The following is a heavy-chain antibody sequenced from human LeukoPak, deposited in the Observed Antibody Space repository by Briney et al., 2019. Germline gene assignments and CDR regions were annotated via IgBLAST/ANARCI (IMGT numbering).Heavy chain of an antibody. CDR3: VRGNPFGGY. CDR1: GLTFSNYW. Sequence: GGSLRLSCAASGLTFSNYWMDWVRQAPGKGLEWVANIKQDGSEKNYVDSVKGRFIISRDNAKNSLYLQMNTLRADDTAVYYCVRGNPFGGYWGQGTLVTVSS. J-gene: IGHJ4*02. D-gene: IGHD2-15*01. V-gene: IGHV3-7*03. CDR2: IKQDGSEK.